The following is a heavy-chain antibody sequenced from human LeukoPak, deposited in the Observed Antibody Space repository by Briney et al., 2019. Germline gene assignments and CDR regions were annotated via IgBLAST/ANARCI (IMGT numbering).Heavy chain of an antibody. Sequence: PSETLSLTCTVSGGSISSSSYYWGWIRQPPGKGLEWIGSIYCSGSTYYNPSLKSRVTISVDTSKNQFSLKLSSVTAADTAVYYCARDVVVRDYYYYGMDVWGQGTTVTVSS. D-gene: IGHD3-22*01. V-gene: IGHV4-39*02. CDR3: ARDVVVRDYYYYGMDV. CDR2: IYCSGST. CDR1: GGSISSSSYY. J-gene: IGHJ6*02.